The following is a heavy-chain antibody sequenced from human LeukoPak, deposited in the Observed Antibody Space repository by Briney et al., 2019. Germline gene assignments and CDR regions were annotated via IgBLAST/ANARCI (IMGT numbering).Heavy chain of an antibody. CDR3: ARGPLSTSGGYYFDY. J-gene: IGHJ4*02. V-gene: IGHV4-31*03. Sequence: ASETLSLTCTVSGGSISSGGYYWSWIRQHPGKGLEWIGYIYYSGSTYYNPSLKSRVTISVDTSKNQFSLKLSSVTAADTAVYYCARGPLSTSGGYYFDYWGQGTLVTVSS. D-gene: IGHD1-1*01. CDR1: GGSISSGGYY. CDR2: IYYSGST.